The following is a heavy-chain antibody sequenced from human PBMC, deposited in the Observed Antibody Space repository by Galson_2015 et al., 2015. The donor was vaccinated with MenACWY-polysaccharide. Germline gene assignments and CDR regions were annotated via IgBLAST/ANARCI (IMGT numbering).Heavy chain of an antibody. J-gene: IGHJ4*02. D-gene: IGHD6-13*01. V-gene: IGHV2-5*02. CDR3: AHRLGVAAGFDY. CDR2: TFWDDNK. Sequence: GWIRQPPGKALEWLALTFWDDNKGYSPSLKSRLTITKDTSKNQVVLTMTNMDPVDTATYYCAHRLGVAAGFDYWGQGALVTVSS.